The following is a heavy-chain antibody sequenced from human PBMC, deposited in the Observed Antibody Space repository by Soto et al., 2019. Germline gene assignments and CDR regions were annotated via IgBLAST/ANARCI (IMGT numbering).Heavy chain of an antibody. CDR1: GFTFSSYS. V-gene: IGHV3-21*01. CDR2: ISSSSSYI. CDR3: ARDGLEWSATPPC. D-gene: IGHD3-3*01. J-gene: IGHJ4*02. Sequence: PGGSLRLSCAASGFTFSSYSMNWVRQAPGKGLEWVSSISSSSSYIYYADSVKGRFTISRDNAKNSLYLQMNSLRAEDTAVYYCARDGLEWSATPPCWGQGTLVTVSS.